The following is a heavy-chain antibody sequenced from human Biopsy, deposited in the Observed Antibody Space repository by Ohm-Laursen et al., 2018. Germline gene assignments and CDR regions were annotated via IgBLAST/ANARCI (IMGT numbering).Heavy chain of an antibody. J-gene: IGHJ6*02. CDR2: IYYSGST. D-gene: IGHD2/OR15-2a*01. Sequence: GTLSLTCIVSGGSISSDYWSWIRQTPGKGLEWIGYIYYSGSTNYNPSLKSRVTISVDTSKNQFSLRLNSVTAADTAVYYCARATNSTGWPYYYFYGMDVRGQGTTVTVSS. V-gene: IGHV4-59*01. CDR1: GGSISSDY. CDR3: ARATNSTGWPYYYFYGMDV.